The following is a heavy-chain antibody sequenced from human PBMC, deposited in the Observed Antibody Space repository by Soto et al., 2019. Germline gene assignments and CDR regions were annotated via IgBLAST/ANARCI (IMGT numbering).Heavy chain of an antibody. CDR3: ARDLAFDGMDV. CDR1: GFTFSTYS. Sequence: PWGSLRLSCAASGFTFSTYSMSWVRQAPGKGLEWVSSISTSSGYIHYADSVEGRFTISRDNAKNSLYLEMDSLRAEDTAVYYCARDLAFDGMDVWGQGTTLTVSS. J-gene: IGHJ6*02. CDR2: ISTSSGYI. V-gene: IGHV3-21*01. D-gene: IGHD3-10*01.